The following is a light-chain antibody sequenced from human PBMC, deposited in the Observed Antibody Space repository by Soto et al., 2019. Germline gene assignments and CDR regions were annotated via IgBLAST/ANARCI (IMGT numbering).Light chain of an antibody. CDR2: AAS. CDR3: QQSYSTLYT. V-gene: IGKV1-39*01. J-gene: IGKJ2*01. CDR1: QSISVY. Sequence: DIQMTQSPSSLSASVGDRVTITCRASQSISVYLNWYQQKPGKAPKLLIYAASSLQSGVPSRFSGRGSGTDFTLTISSLQPEDFATYYCQQSYSTLYTFGQGTNLEIK.